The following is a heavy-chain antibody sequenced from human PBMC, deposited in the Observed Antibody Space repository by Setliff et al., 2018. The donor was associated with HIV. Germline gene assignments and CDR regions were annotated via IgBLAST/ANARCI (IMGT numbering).Heavy chain of an antibody. CDR2: IYTSGST. D-gene: IGHD2-21*02. CDR1: GGSISSGSYY. CDR3: ARLSETAMASFDS. J-gene: IGHJ4*02. Sequence: SETLSLTCTVSGGSISSGSYYWSWIRQPAGKGLEWIGHIYTSGSTNYNPSLKSRVTISVDTSKNQFSLKLSSVTAADTAVYYCARLSETAMASFDSWGQGTLVTVSS. V-gene: IGHV4-61*09.